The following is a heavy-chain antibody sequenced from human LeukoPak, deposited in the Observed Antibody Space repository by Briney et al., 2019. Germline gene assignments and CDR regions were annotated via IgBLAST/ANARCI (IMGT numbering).Heavy chain of an antibody. V-gene: IGHV4-59*01. D-gene: IGHD5-18*01. CDR3: ARDRGYSYANWFDP. CDR1: GGSISSYY. CDR2: IYYSGST. Sequence: PSETLSLTCTVSGGSISSYYWSWIRRPPGKGLEWIGYIYYSGSTNYNPSLKSRVTISVDTSKNQFSLKLSSVTAADTAVYYCARDRGYSYANWFDPWGQGTLVTVSS. J-gene: IGHJ5*02.